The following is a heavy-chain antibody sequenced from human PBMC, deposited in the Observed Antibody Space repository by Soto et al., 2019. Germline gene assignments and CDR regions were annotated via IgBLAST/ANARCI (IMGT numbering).Heavy chain of an antibody. V-gene: IGHV4-31*03. CDR3: ARGMYYYDSIGYYPFDD. CDR1: GGSISSGGYY. CDR2: IYYSGST. J-gene: IGHJ4*02. D-gene: IGHD3-22*01. Sequence: PSLTCTVSGGSISSGGYYWSWIRQHPGKGLEWIGYIYYSGSTYYNPSLKSRVTISVDTSKNQFSLKLSSVTAADTAVYYCARGMYYYDSIGYYPFDDWGQGTPVTVSS.